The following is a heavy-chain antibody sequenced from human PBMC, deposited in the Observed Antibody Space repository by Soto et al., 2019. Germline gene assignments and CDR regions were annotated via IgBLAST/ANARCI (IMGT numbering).Heavy chain of an antibody. CDR1: GRSVSRYY. CDR2: INHSGST. V-gene: IGHV4-34*01. D-gene: IGHD1-26*01. Sequence: SATLSLTCAVYGRSVSRYYLGWVRQPPGKGLEWIGEINHSGSTNYNPSLKSRVTISVDTSKNQFSLKLSSVTAADTAVYYCARDLIVGAKDAFDIWGQGTMVT. J-gene: IGHJ3*02. CDR3: ARDLIVGAKDAFDI.